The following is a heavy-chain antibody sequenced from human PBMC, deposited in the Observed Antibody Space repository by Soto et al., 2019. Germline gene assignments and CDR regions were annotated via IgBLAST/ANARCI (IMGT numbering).Heavy chain of an antibody. Sequence: EVQLVESGGGLIQPGGSLKLSCTASGFTLGDYWMHWVRQIPGKGLVWVSRINKDGSVTNYAESVTGRFTISRDNAKNTLFLQMNSLRADDTAFYYCARDISNGYNSYWGQGTLVTVSS. J-gene: IGHJ4*02. D-gene: IGHD5-12*01. V-gene: IGHV3-74*01. CDR1: GFTLGDYW. CDR3: ARDISNGYNSY. CDR2: INKDGSVT.